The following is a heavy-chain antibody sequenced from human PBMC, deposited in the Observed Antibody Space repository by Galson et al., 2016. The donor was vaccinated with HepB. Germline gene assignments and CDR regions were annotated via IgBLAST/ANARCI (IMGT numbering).Heavy chain of an antibody. Sequence: SLRLSCAASGFTLSNYWMSWVRQPPGKGLEWVGNIKRDGSEKYYVDSVKGRFTISRDNAKNSLYLQMNSLRAEDTAVYYCARDGSGWLFDSWGQGTLVTVSS. CDR2: IKRDGSEK. CDR3: ARDGSGWLFDS. V-gene: IGHV3-7*01. CDR1: GFTLSNYW. J-gene: IGHJ4*02. D-gene: IGHD6-19*01.